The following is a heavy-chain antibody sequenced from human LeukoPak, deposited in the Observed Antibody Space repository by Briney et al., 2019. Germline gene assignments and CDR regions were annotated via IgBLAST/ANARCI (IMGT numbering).Heavy chain of an antibody. V-gene: IGHV1-18*01. CDR3: ARYATIFGVVNHDY. CDR2: ISAYNGNT. Sequence: WASVTVSCKASGYTFTSYGISWVRQAPGQGLEWMGWISAYNGNTNYAQKLQGRVTMTIDTSTSTAYMELRSLRSDDTAVYYCARYATIFGVVNHDYWGQGTLVTVSS. J-gene: IGHJ4*02. D-gene: IGHD3-3*01. CDR1: GYTFTSYG.